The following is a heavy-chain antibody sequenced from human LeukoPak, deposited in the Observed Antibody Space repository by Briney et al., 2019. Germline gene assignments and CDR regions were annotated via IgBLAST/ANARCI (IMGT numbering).Heavy chain of an antibody. CDR1: GFPFSRYA. CDR3: TRPQNTDPVDFLIEF. J-gene: IGHJ4*02. Sequence: GRSLRLSCLASGFPFSRYAMHWVRQAPGKGLEWVGMISVDGDFEIYADSVKGQFTISRDSSKNTLYLQLDSLRPEDTAVYHCTRPQNTDPVDFLIEFWGQGTLVTVSS. CDR2: ISVDGDFE. D-gene: IGHD3-9*01. V-gene: IGHV3-30-3*01.